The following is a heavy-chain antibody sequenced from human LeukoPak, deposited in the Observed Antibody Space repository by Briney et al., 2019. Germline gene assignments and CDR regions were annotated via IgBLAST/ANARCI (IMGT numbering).Heavy chain of an antibody. J-gene: IGHJ3*02. CDR2: IYSGGST. D-gene: IGHD6-13*01. CDR3: ARLASYSSSWYDAFDI. Sequence: PGGSLRLSCAASGFTVSSNYMSWVRQAPGKGLEWVSVIYSGGSTYYADSVKGRFTISRDNSKNTLYLQMNSLRAEDTAVYYCARLASYSSSWYDAFDIWGQGTMVTVSS. CDR1: GFTVSSNY. V-gene: IGHV3-53*01.